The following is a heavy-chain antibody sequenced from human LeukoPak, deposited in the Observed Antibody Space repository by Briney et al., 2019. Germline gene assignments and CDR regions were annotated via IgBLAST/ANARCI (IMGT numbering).Heavy chain of an antibody. Sequence: ASVKVSCKASGGTFSSYAISWVRQAPGQGLEWMGGIIPIFGTANYAQKFQGRVTITADKSTSTAYVELSSLRSEDTAVYYCARDRGEYYYYGSGSYLAPFDYWGQGTLVTVSS. J-gene: IGHJ4*02. D-gene: IGHD3-10*01. CDR2: IIPIFGTA. V-gene: IGHV1-69*06. CDR3: ARDRGEYYYYGSGSYLAPFDY. CDR1: GGTFSSYA.